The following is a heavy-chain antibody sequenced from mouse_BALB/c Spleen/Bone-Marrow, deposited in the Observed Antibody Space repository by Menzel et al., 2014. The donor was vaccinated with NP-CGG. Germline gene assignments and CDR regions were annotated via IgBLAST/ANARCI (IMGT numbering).Heavy chain of an antibody. CDR2: IWRDGST. J-gene: IGHJ4*01. Sequence: VKLMESGPGLVAPSQSLSITCTASGFSLTGYGVNWVRQPPGKGLEWLGMIWRDGSTDYNSALKSRLSISKDNSKGQVFLKMNRLQADAAARYYCAREKYGNYYAMDYWGQGTSVTVSS. CDR3: AREKYGNYYAMDY. D-gene: IGHD2-10*02. CDR1: GFSLTGYG. V-gene: IGHV2-6-7*01.